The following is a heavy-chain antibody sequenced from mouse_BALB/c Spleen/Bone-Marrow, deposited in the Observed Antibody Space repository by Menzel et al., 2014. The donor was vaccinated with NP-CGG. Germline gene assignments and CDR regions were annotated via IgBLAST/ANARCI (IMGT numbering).Heavy chain of an antibody. CDR2: INPGSGGT. Sequence: VQGVESGAELVRPGTSVKVSCKASGYAFTNYLIEWVNQRPGQGLEWIGVINPGSGGTNYNEKFKGKATLTADKSSSTAYMQLSSLTSDDSAVYFCARELGVFAYWGQGTLVTVSA. J-gene: IGHJ3*01. V-gene: IGHV1-54*01. CDR1: GYAFTNYL. CDR3: ARELGVFAY. D-gene: IGHD4-1*01.